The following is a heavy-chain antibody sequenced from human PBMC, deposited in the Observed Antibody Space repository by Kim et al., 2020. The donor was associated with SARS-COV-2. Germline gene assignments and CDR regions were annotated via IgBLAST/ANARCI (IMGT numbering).Heavy chain of an antibody. J-gene: IGHJ4*02. Sequence: ASVKVSCKASGYTFTTFALYWVRRAPGQRLESMGWINGGNGNTRYSQKFQARVSITRDTSATTAYLELSGLRSEDTAVYYCAREAVAGSFDYWGQGTLVTVSS. CDR1: GYTFTTFA. V-gene: IGHV1-3*01. CDR3: AREAVAGSFDY. CDR2: INGGNGNT. D-gene: IGHD6-19*01.